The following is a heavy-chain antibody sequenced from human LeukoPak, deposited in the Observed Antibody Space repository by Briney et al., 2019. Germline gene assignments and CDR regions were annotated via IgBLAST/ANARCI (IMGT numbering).Heavy chain of an antibody. V-gene: IGHV1-2*02. CDR2: INPNSGGT. D-gene: IGHD6-19*01. CDR3: ARDPNSSGWADGSFDI. J-gene: IGHJ3*02. CDR1: GYTFTGYY. Sequence: ASVKVSGKASGYTFTGYYMHWVRQAPGQGLEWMGWINPNSGGTNYAQKFQGRVTMTRDTSISTAYMELSRLRSDDTAVYYCARDPNSSGWADGSFDIWGQGTMVTVSS.